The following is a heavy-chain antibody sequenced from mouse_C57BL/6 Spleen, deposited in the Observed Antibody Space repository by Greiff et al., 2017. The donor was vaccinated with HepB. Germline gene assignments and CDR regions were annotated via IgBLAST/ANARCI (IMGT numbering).Heavy chain of an antibody. Sequence: EVKLMESGEGLVKPGGSLKLSCAASGFTFSSYAMSWVRQTPEKRLEWVAYISSGGDYIYYADTVKGRFTISRDNARNTLYLQMSSLKSEDTAMYYCTRARHYFDYWGQGTTLTVSS. CDR1: GFTFSSYA. CDR2: ISSGGDYI. J-gene: IGHJ2*01. CDR3: TRARHYFDY. V-gene: IGHV5-9-1*02.